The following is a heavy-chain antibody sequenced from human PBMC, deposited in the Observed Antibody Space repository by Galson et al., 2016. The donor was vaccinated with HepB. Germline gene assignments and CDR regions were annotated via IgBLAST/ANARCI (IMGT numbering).Heavy chain of an antibody. CDR2: ISSSSSTI. Sequence: SLRLSCAASGFTFGSYSMHWVRQAPGKGLEWVSYISSSSSTIYYADSVKGRFTISRDNAKNSLYLQMNSLRDEDTAVYYCARDLSSGWYSPYYYYGMDVWGQGTTVTVSS. CDR3: ARDLSSGWYSPYYYYGMDV. CDR1: GFTFGSYS. D-gene: IGHD6-19*01. V-gene: IGHV3-48*02. J-gene: IGHJ6*02.